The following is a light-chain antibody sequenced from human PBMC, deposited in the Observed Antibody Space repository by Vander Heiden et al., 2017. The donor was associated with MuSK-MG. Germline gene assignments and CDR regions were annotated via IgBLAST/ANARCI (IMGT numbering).Light chain of an antibody. CDR1: SAHIGPGYD. CDR2: GNS. J-gene: IGLJ1*01. V-gene: IGLV1-40*01. Sequence: QSVLTQPPPVSGAPGQRVTISCTGSSAHIGPGYDVPWYQQLPGTAPKLLIYGNSNRPSGVPDRFSGSKSGTSASLAITGLQAEDEADYYCQSYDSSLSAFYVFGTGTKVTVL. CDR3: QSYDSSLSAFYV.